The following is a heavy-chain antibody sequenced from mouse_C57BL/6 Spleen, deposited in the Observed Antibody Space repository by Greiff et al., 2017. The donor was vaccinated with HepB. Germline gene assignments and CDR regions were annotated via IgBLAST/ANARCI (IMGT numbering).Heavy chain of an antibody. D-gene: IGHD2-5*01. V-gene: IGHV1-4*01. CDR3: ARRYSNYGTGWYFDV. Sequence: VQLQQSGAELARPGASVKMSCKASGYTFTSYTMHWVKQRPGQGLEWIGYINPSSGYTKYNQKFKDKATLTADKSSSTAYMQLSSLTSEDSAVYYCARRYSNYGTGWYFDVWGTGTTVTVSS. J-gene: IGHJ1*03. CDR1: GYTFTSYT. CDR2: INPSSGYT.